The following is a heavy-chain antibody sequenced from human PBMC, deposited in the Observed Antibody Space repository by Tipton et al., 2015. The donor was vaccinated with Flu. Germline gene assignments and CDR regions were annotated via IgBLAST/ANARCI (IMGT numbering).Heavy chain of an antibody. D-gene: IGHD2-2*01. CDR1: GGSIGSFY. V-gene: IGHV4-59*12. CDR2: IYNNAYT. J-gene: IGHJ4*02. CDR3: ARDLSLGMPDYFDH. Sequence: TLSLTCTVSGGSIGSFYWNWIRQPPGKGLEWIGYIYNNAYTKYNPSLKSRVTISVDTSKKQFSLQLRSVTAADTAVYYCARDLSLGMPDYFDHWGQGTLVTASS.